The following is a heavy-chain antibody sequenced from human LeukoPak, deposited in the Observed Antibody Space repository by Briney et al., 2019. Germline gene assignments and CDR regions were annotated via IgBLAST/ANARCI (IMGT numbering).Heavy chain of an antibody. D-gene: IGHD7-27*01. CDR2: ICSGGGI. Sequence: GGSLRLSCAASGFTLSDNYMNWVRQAPGKGLEWVSVICSGGGIYYADSVKGRFTISRDNSKNTVYLQMNSLRPEDTAVYYCGRDHNWGDYWGRGTLVTVSS. CDR3: GRDHNWGDY. V-gene: IGHV3-66*02. CDR1: GFTLSDNY. J-gene: IGHJ4*02.